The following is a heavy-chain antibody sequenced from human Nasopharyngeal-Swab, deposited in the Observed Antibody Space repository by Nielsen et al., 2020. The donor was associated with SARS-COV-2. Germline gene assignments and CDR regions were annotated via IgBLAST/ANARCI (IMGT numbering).Heavy chain of an antibody. V-gene: IGHV3-30*03. J-gene: IGHJ6*02. CDR3: ARDRTARPVGHYHYAMGV. CDR2: ISYDGSNK. Sequence: GESLKISCAASGFTFSSYGMHWVRQAPGTGLEWVAVISYDGSNKYYADSVKGRFTISRDNAKNSLYLQMNSLRTEDTALYHCARDRTARPVGHYHYAMGVWGQGTTVTVSS. CDR1: GFTFSSYG. D-gene: IGHD2-21*02.